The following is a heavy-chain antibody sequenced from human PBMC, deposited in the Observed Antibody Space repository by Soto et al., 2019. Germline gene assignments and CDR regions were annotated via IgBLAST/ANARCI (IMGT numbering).Heavy chain of an antibody. V-gene: IGHV3-23*01. CDR2: ISGSGGST. Sequence: GGSLRLSCAASGFTFSSYAMSWVRQAPGKGLEWVSAISGSGGSTYYADSVKGRFTISRDNSKNTLYLQMNSLRAEDTAVYYCAKGGPRAYYYGSGSSIQNFDYWGQGTLVTVSS. J-gene: IGHJ4*02. CDR1: GFTFSSYA. CDR3: AKGGPRAYYYGSGSSIQNFDY. D-gene: IGHD3-10*01.